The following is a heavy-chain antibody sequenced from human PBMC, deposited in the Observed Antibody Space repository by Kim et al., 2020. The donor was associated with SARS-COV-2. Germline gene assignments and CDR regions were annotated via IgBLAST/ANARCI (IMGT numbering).Heavy chain of an antibody. V-gene: IGHV4-59*08. Sequence: SRVTISVDTSKNQFSLKLSFVTAADTAVYYCARQATGYSRPVYYYYGMDVWGQGTTVTVSS. D-gene: IGHD6-13*01. J-gene: IGHJ6*02. CDR3: ARQATGYSRPVYYYYGMDV.